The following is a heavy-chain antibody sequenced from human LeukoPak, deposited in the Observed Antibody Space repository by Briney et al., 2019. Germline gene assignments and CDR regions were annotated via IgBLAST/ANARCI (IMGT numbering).Heavy chain of an antibody. D-gene: IGHD5-24*01. CDR1: GGSISSRNYC. CDR2: ICHSGST. CDR3: ARHPSHEDGDKRGFDF. Sequence: SETLSLTCTVSGGSISSRNYCWGWFRQSPGKGLEWLAYICHSGSTCYNPSLKSRVTISVDTSKNHFSLMLTSVSAADTAVYHCARHPSHEDGDKRGFDFWGQGTLVTVSS. V-gene: IGHV4-39*01. J-gene: IGHJ4*02.